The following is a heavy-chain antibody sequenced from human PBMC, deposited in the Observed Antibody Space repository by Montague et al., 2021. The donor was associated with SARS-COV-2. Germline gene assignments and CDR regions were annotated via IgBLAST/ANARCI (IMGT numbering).Heavy chain of an antibody. J-gene: IGHJ4*02. Sequence: SLRLSCAASGFTFSSYSMNWVRQAPGKGLEWVSSISSSSSYIYYADSVKGRFTISRDNAKSSLYLQMNSLRAEDTAVYYCARGATYYYGSSGYVFDYWGQGTLVTVSS. V-gene: IGHV3-21*01. CDR1: GFTFSSYS. CDR2: ISSSSSYI. D-gene: IGHD3-22*01. CDR3: ARGATYYYGSSGYVFDY.